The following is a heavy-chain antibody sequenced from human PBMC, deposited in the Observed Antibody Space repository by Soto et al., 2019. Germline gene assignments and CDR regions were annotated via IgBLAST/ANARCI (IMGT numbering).Heavy chain of an antibody. J-gene: IGHJ4*02. Sequence: GGPLRLSCAASGFTFSNYAMHWVRQAPGKGPEWVALTSYDGNNEYYTDSVKGRFTISRDNSKNTLFLQMNSPRPEDTAVYYCAKDKGVFNWATSYFDYWGQGALVTVSS. D-gene: IGHD1-1*01. CDR3: AKDKGVFNWATSYFDY. CDR2: TSYDGNNE. V-gene: IGHV3-30*18. CDR1: GFTFSNYA.